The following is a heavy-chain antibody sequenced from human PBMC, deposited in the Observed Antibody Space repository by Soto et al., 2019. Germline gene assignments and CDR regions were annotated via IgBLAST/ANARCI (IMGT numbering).Heavy chain of an antibody. CDR1: GYTFTSYD. V-gene: IGHV1-8*01. D-gene: IGHD3-16*01. CDR2: MNPNSGNT. Sequence: QVQLVQSGAEVKEPGASVKVSCKASGYTFTSYDINWVRQATGQGLEWMGWMNPNSGNTGYAQKFQGRVTMTRNTSISKAYMELSSLRSEDTAANYCVRGRVLRGGWFDPWGQGTLVTVSS. J-gene: IGHJ5*02. CDR3: VRGRVLRGGWFDP.